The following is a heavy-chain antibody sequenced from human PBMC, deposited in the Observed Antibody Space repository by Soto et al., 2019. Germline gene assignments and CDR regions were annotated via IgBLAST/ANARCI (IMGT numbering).Heavy chain of an antibody. V-gene: IGHV3-7*01. CDR3: ARDIQKGACYLDY. CDR1: GFTFSNYW. CDR2: ISEDGSDK. J-gene: IGHJ4*02. D-gene: IGHD1-1*01. Sequence: EVKLVESGGGLVQPGGYLRLSCATSGFTFSNYWMTWVRQAPGRGLEWVANISEDGSDKGYVDSVKGRFTIFRDNTGNSLILQMNNLRAEDTAVYYCARDIQKGACYLDYWGQGTLVTVSS.